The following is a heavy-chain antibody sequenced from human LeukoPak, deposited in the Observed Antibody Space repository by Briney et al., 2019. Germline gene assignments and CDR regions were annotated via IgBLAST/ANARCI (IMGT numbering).Heavy chain of an antibody. D-gene: IGHD2-15*01. CDR3: ARVFLYCSGGSCYSDY. V-gene: IGHV1-2*02. J-gene: IGHJ4*02. CDR1: GYTFTGYY. Sequence: GASVKVSCKASGYTFTGYYMHWVRQAPGQGLEWMGWINPNSGGTNYAQKFQGRVTMTRDTSISTAYMELSRLRSDGTAVYYCARVFLYCSGGSCYSDYWGQGTLVTVSS. CDR2: INPNSGGT.